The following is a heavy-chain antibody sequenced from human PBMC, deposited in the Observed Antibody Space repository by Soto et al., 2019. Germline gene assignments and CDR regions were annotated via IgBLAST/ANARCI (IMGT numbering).Heavy chain of an antibody. V-gene: IGHV4-30-4*01. CDR3: ARVRYCSGGSCYSPFFDY. Sequence: QVQLQESGPGLVKPSQTLSLTCTVSGGSISSGDYYWSWIRQPPGKGLEWVGYIYYSGSTYYNPSLKRRVTISVDTSKNQFSLKLSSVTAADTAVYYCARVRYCSGGSCYSPFFDYWGQGTLVTVSS. CDR2: IYYSGST. CDR1: GGSISSGDYY. J-gene: IGHJ4*02. D-gene: IGHD2-15*01.